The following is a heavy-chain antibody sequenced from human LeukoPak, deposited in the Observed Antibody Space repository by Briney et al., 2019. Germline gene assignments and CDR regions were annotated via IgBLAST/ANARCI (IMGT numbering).Heavy chain of an antibody. CDR2: INHSGST. J-gene: IGHJ3*02. CDR3: ARDLPLAI. D-gene: IGHD5/OR15-5a*01. V-gene: IGHV4-34*01. Sequence: PSETLSLTCAVYGGSFSGYYWSWIRQPPGKGLEWIGEINHSGSTNYNPSLKSRVTISVDTSKNQFSLKLSSVTAADAAVYYCARDLPLAIWGQGTMVTVSS. CDR1: GGSFSGYY.